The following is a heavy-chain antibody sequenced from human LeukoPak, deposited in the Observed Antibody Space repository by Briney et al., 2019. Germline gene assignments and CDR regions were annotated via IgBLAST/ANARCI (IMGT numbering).Heavy chain of an antibody. CDR2: IYYSGST. CDR1: GGSISSSSYY. V-gene: IGHV4-39*01. D-gene: IGHD6-19*01. CDR3: ASLLSSGWYLDY. Sequence: SETLSLTCTVSGGSISSSSYYWGWIRQPPGKGLEWIGSIYYSGSTYYNPSLKSRVTISVDTSKSQFSLKLSSVTAADTAVYYCASLLSSGWYLDYWGQGTLVTVSS. J-gene: IGHJ4*02.